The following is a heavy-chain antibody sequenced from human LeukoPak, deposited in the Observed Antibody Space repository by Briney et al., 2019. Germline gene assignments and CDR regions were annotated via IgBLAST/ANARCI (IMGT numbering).Heavy chain of an antibody. V-gene: IGHV4-4*08. CDR1: GGSISSYY. CDR3: ARHADPDLPPDGDWFDP. CDR2: IYPSGST. J-gene: IGHJ5*02. Sequence: SETLSLTCTVSGGSISSYYWGWFRHPPGKGRGWIGYIYPSGSTNYNPSLKSRITISVDTSKNQFSLKLNSVTAADTAVYYCARHADPDLPPDGDWFDPWGQRTLVTVSS.